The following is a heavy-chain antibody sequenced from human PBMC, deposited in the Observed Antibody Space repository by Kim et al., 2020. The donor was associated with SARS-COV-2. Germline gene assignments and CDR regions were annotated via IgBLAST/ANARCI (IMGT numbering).Heavy chain of an antibody. V-gene: IGHV3-11*04. D-gene: IGHD4-4*01. J-gene: IGHJ6*02. CDR3: ARTTVTTPYYYYGMDV. Sequence: SVKGRFTISRDNAKNSLYLQMNSLRAEDTAVYYCARTTVTTPYYYYGMDVWGQGTTVTVSS.